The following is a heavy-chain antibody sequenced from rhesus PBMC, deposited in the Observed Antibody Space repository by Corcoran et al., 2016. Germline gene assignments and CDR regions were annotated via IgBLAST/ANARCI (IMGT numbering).Heavy chain of an antibody. CDR2: ISFSGST. CDR1: GGAISSSYYS. CDR3: ASIAMNTDFEF. J-gene: IGHJ1*01. Sequence: QVQLQESGPGLVKPSETLSLTCAVSGGAISSSYYSWSWISQAPGKGLEWIGYISFSGSTSYNPSLKSRVTISRDTSKNQFSLKLSSVTAADTAVYYCASIAMNTDFEFWGQGALVTVSS. V-gene: IGHV4-122*02. D-gene: IGHD4-23*01.